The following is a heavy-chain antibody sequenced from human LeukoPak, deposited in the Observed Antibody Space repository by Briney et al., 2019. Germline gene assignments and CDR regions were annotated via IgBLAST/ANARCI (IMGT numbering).Heavy chain of an antibody. V-gene: IGHV3-74*01. CDR2: INTDGNDA. J-gene: IGHJ4*02. Sequence: GGSLRLSCAASGSTFSSFWMHWVRQAPGKGLVWVSRINTDGNDATYADSVKGRFTISRDNAKRTLYLQMKSLRAEDTGVFYCARGGKLEPTALASWGQGTLVTVSS. D-gene: IGHD2-2*01. CDR3: ARGGKLEPTALAS. CDR1: GSTFSSFW.